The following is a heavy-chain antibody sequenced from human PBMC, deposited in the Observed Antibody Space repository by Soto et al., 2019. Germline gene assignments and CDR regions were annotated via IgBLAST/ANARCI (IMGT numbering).Heavy chain of an antibody. CDR3: ARLYCTGGACPSDY. D-gene: IGHD2-8*02. CDR2: ISSGGGTI. Sequence: EVQLVESGGGLVQPGGSLRLSCAASGFTFSTYSMNWVRQAPGRGLEWVSYISSGGGTIYYADSVKDRFTISRDNAKNSLYLQINSLRAEDTAVYYCARLYCTGGACPSDYWGQGTLVTVSS. V-gene: IGHV3-48*01. CDR1: GFTFSTYS. J-gene: IGHJ4*02.